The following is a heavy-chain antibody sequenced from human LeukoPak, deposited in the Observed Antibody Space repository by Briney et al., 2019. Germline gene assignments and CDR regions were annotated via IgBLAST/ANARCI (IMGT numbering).Heavy chain of an antibody. V-gene: IGHV3-48*01. CDR2: IRGRSDTT. CDR3: ARTYDFGIGPPGDAFDN. D-gene: IGHD3-3*01. Sequence: GGSLRLSCSASGFTFTMFSMNWLRQAPGKGLEWIAFIRGRSDTTYYADSVQGRFTISRDNSEDSVYLQMNSLRVEDTAVYYCARTYDFGIGPPGDAFDNWGQGTLVTVFS. J-gene: IGHJ3*02. CDR1: GFTFTMFS.